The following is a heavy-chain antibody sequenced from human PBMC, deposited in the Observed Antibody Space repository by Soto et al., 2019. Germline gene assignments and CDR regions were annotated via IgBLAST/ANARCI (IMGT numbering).Heavy chain of an antibody. CDR2: ISGSGGST. CDR3: AKVKLVLTYWFAP. Sequence: PGVSLRLSCAASGFTFSSYAMSWVRQAPGKGLEWGSAISGSGGSTYYADSVKGRFTISRDNSKHTLYLQMNSLRAEDTAVYYCAKVKLVLTYWFAPWGQGTLVPVSS. D-gene: IGHD6-6*01. J-gene: IGHJ5*02. CDR1: GFTFSSYA. V-gene: IGHV3-23*01.